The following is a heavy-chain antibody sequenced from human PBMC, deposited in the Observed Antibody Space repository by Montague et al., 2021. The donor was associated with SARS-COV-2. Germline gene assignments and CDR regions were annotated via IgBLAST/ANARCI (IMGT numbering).Heavy chain of an antibody. Sequence: SETLSLTCSVSGGSISSYYWSWIRQSPGKGLEWIGNIFHRGNTNYNASLKSRVTMSVDMSKNQFSLKLNSVTAADAAVYYCARTAYSWNDWFDPWGQGTLVTVSS. CDR1: GGSISSYY. J-gene: IGHJ5*02. CDR3: ARTAYSWNDWFDP. V-gene: IGHV4-59*13. D-gene: IGHD1-20*01. CDR2: IFHRGNT.